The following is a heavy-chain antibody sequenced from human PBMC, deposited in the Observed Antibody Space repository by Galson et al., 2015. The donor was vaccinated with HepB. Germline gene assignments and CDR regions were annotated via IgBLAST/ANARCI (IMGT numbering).Heavy chain of an antibody. J-gene: IGHJ3*01. CDR1: GGNFSNYA. Sequence: SVKVSCKASGGNFSNYAISWVRQAPGQGIKWMGGIIPFFSTTKYAQKFQGRVTITADESTSTAHMELRSLTSEDTAIYHCARVRLATIIDDAFDVWGQGTMVTVSS. CDR2: IIPFFSTT. D-gene: IGHD5-12*01. CDR3: ARVRLATIIDDAFDV. V-gene: IGHV1-69*13.